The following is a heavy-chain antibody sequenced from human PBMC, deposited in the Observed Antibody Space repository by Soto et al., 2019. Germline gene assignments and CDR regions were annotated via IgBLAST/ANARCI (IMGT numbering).Heavy chain of an antibody. CDR2: IYYSGST. CDR1: GGSISRNY. Sequence: QVQLQESGPGLVKPSETLSLTCTVSGGSISRNYWSWIRQSPGKGLEWIGYIYYSGSTYYNPSLKSRVTISLDTSKTQFALKLISVTAADTAVYYCARDRDHGSGVQGYDGRDVWGQGNTVTVSS. CDR3: ARDRDHGSGVQGYDGRDV. J-gene: IGHJ6*02. V-gene: IGHV4-59*01. D-gene: IGHD3-10*01.